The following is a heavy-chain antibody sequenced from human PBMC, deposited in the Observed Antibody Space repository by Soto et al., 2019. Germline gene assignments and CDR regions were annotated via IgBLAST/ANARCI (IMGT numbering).Heavy chain of an antibody. Sequence: PGESLKISCKGSGYSFTSYWISWVRQMPGKGLEWMGRIDPSDSYTNYSPSFQGHVTISADKSISTACLQWSSLKASDTAMYYCARYSSSWYYYYYGMDVWGQGTTVTVSS. V-gene: IGHV5-10-1*01. D-gene: IGHD6-13*01. J-gene: IGHJ6*02. CDR1: GYSFTSYW. CDR3: ARYSSSWYYYYYGMDV. CDR2: IDPSDSYT.